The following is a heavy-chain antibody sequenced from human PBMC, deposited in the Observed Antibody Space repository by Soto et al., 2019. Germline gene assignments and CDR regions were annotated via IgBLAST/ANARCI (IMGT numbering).Heavy chain of an antibody. CDR3: ARDSYAPHV. J-gene: IGHJ6*02. V-gene: IGHV3-74*03. Sequence: GGSLRLSCAASGFTVSSNYMSWVRQAPGRGLVWVSRINIDGSGTTYADSVKGRFTISRDNAKNTVFLEVKNLRAEDTAVYYCARDSYAPHVWGQGTTVTVSS. CDR1: GFTVSSNY. D-gene: IGHD4-17*01. CDR2: INIDGSGT.